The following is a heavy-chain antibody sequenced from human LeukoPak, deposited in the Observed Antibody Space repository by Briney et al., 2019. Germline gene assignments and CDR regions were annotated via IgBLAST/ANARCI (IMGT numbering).Heavy chain of an antibody. Sequence: SVTVSCKASGGTFSSYAISWVRQAPGQGLEWMGGIIPIFGTANYAQKFQGRVTITADESTSTAYMELSSLRSEDTAVYYCARPGAAAGTYYYYYGMDVWGQGTTVTVSS. CDR2: IIPIFGTA. CDR1: GGTFSSYA. V-gene: IGHV1-69*13. CDR3: ARPGAAAGTYYYYYGMDV. D-gene: IGHD6-13*01. J-gene: IGHJ6*02.